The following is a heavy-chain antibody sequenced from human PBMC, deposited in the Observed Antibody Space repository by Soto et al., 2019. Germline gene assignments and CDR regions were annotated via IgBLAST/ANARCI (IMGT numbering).Heavy chain of an antibody. CDR1: GLPLQPSQVQ. CDR2: IYWDDEK. Sequence: TLVNHTLPHTLSCTYSGLPLQPSQVQAAWIRRTSEKPLKWLALIYWDDEKRYSPSLESRLTISKDTSKNQVVLTMTDMDPVDTATYYCEYGNFDYVWESKVNYYYSFNVWGQGTTVTVSS. D-gene: IGHD3-16*01. CDR3: EYGNFDYVWESKVNYYYSFNV. V-gene: IGHV2-5*02. J-gene: IGHJ6*02.